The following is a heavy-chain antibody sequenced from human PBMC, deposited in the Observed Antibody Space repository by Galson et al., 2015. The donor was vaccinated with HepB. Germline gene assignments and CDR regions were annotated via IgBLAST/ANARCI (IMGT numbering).Heavy chain of an antibody. Sequence: SLRLSCAASGFTVSSKYMSWVRQGPGEGLEWVSVIYSGGNTHYADSVKGRFTISRDNSKNTLYLQMNSLRAEDTAVYYCVTSIEMAATKKGYWGQGTLVTVSS. CDR1: GFTVSSKY. J-gene: IGHJ4*02. CDR2: IYSGGNT. V-gene: IGHV3-66*01. CDR3: VTSIEMAATKKGY. D-gene: IGHD5-24*01.